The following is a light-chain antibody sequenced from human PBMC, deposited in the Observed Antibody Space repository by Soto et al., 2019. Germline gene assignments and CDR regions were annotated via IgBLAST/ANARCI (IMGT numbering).Light chain of an antibody. CDR1: QSFSSN. Sequence: EIVMTQSPATLSVSPGERATLSCRASQSFSSNLAWYQQKPGQAPRLLIYGASTRATGVPARFSGSGSGTDFTLTISRLEPEDFAVYYCQQFGISPWTFGQGTKVDI. J-gene: IGKJ1*01. CDR2: GAS. CDR3: QQFGISPWT. V-gene: IGKV3-15*01.